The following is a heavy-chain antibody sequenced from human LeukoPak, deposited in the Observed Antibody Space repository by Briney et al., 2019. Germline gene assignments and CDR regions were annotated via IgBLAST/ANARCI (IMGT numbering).Heavy chain of an antibody. J-gene: IGHJ4*02. CDR2: IWYDGSNK. CDR3: ARGSWHEDY. V-gene: IGHV3-33*01. D-gene: IGHD1-26*01. Sequence: GRSLRLSCAASGFTFSSYGMHWVRQAPGKGLEWVAVIWYDGSNKYYADSVKGRFTISRDSSKNTLYLQMNSLRAEDTAVYYCARGSWHEDYWGQGTLVTVSS. CDR1: GFTFSSYG.